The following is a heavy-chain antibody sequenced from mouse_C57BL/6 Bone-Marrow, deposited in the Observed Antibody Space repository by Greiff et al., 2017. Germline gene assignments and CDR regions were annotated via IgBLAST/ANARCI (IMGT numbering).Heavy chain of an antibody. CDR1: GFNIKDDY. J-gene: IGHJ4*01. CDR3: TQAYYSNYPY. D-gene: IGHD2-5*01. CDR2: IDPENGDT. V-gene: IGHV14-4*01. Sequence: EVQLHQSGAELVRPGASVKLSCTASGFNIKDDYMHWVKQRPEQGLEWIGWIDPENGDTEYASKFQGKATITADTSSNTAYLQLSSLTSEDTAVYYCTQAYYSNYPYWGQGTSVTVSS.